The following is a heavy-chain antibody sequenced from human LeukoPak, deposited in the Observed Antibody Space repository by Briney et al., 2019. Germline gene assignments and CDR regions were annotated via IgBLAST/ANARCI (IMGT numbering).Heavy chain of an antibody. J-gene: IGHJ4*02. CDR3: AREEGQYSGYGIFDY. CDR2: VWYDGSNK. D-gene: IGHD5-12*01. CDR1: GFTFSSYG. V-gene: IGHV3-33*01. Sequence: PGRSLRLSCAASGFTFSSYGMHWVRQAPGKGLEWVAVVWYDGSNKYYADSVKGRFTISRDNSKNTLYLQMNSLRAEDTAVYYCAREEGQYSGYGIFDYWGQGTLVTVSS.